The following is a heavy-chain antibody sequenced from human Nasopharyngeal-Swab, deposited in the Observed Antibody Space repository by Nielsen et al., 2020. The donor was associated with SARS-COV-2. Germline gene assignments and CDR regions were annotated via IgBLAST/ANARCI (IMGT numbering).Heavy chain of an antibody. CDR1: GFTFSSYA. CDR2: TTGSGAGT. Sequence: GESLKISCAASGFTFSSYAMSWVRQAPGKGLEWVSATTGSGAGTYYADSVKGRFTISRDNSKNTLHLQMNSLRAEDTALYYCAKATTRSAFEIWGQGTMVTVSS. J-gene: IGHJ3*02. D-gene: IGHD4-17*01. CDR3: AKATTRSAFEI. V-gene: IGHV3-23*01.